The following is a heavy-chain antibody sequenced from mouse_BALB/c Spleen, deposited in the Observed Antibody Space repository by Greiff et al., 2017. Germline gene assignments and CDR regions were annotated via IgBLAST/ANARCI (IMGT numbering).Heavy chain of an antibody. CDR3: AREGGYYIAY. Sequence: VQLKESGPGLVKPSQSLSLTCTVTGYSITSDYAWNWIRQFPGNKLEWMGYISYSGSTSYNPSLKSRISITRDTSKNQFFLQLNSVTTEDTATYYCAREGGYYIAYWGQGTLVTVSA. CDR2: ISYSGST. D-gene: IGHD2-3*01. V-gene: IGHV3-2*02. CDR1: GYSITSDYA. J-gene: IGHJ3*01.